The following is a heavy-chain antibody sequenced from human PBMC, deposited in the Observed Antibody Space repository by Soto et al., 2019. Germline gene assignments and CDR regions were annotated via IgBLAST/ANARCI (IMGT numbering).Heavy chain of an antibody. CDR2: INTQAGGT. J-gene: IGHJ5*02. CDR1: GYTFTGHY. Sequence: GXSVKVSCKASGYTFTGHYMHWVRQAPGQGLEWMGWINTQAGGTSYAQRFQGRVTMTRDTSKNQFSLKLSSVTAADTAVYYCARSDCTNGVCYPQAWFDPWGQGTLVTVSS. V-gene: IGHV1-2*02. CDR3: ARSDCTNGVCYPQAWFDP. D-gene: IGHD2-8*01.